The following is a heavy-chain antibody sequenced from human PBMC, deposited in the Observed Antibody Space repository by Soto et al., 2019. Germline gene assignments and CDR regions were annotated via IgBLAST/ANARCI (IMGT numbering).Heavy chain of an antibody. V-gene: IGHV1-69*13. J-gene: IGHJ4*02. CDR1: GGTFSSYA. CDR3: ARHYYGSGSCYRFDY. CDR2: IIPIFGTA. Sequence: GASVKVFCKASGGTFSSYAISWVRQAPGQGLEWMGGIIPIFGTANYAQKFQGRVTITADESTSTAYMELSSLRSEDTAVYYCARHYYGSGSCYRFDYWGQGTLVTVSS. D-gene: IGHD3-10*01.